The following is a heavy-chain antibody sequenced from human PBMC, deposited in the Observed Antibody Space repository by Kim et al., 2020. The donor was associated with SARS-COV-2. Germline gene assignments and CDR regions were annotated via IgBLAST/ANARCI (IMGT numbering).Heavy chain of an antibody. CDR1: GFTVSSNY. J-gene: IGHJ4*02. Sequence: GGSLRLSCAASGFTVSSNYMSWVRQAPGKGLEWVSVIYSGGSTYYADSVKGRFTISRDNSKNTLYLQMNSLRAEDTAVYYCASRVCGGDCYHTGLDYWGQGTLVTVSS. CDR3: ASRVCGGDCYHTGLDY. CDR2: IYSGGST. D-gene: IGHD2-21*02. V-gene: IGHV3-53*01.